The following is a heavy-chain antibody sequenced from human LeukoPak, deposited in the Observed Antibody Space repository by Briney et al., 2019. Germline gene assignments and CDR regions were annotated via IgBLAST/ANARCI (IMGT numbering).Heavy chain of an antibody. J-gene: IGHJ4*02. CDR2: ISSNGGST. Sequence: GGSLRLSWSAAGFTFSRYAMHWVSQAPGKGLEYVSAISSNGGSTYYADSVKGRFTISRDNSKNTLYIKMSSLRAEDTAVYYCVKDGSGMRYFDYWGQGTLVTVSS. V-gene: IGHV3-64*05. CDR3: VKDGSGMRYFDY. D-gene: IGHD3-10*01. CDR1: GFTFSRYA.